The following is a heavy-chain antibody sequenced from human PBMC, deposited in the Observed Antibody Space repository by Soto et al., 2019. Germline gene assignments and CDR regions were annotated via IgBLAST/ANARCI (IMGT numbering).Heavy chain of an antibody. CDR3: AHRVLRTVFGLVTTTAIYFDF. J-gene: IGHJ4*02. Sequence: QITLTESGPPVVRPTEPLTLTCRSPGFSLTTSGVGVGWIRQSPGKAPEWLALIYWEDDKRYSASLKSRLTITKDTSKNQVVLTVSDLDPTDTATYYCAHRVLRTVFGLVTTTAIYFDFWGQGTPVAVSS. CDR1: GFSLTTSGVG. V-gene: IGHV2-5*02. D-gene: IGHD3-3*01. CDR2: IYWEDDK.